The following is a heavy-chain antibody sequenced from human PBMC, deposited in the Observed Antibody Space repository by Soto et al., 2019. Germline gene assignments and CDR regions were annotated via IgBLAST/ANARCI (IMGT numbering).Heavy chain of an antibody. V-gene: IGHV3-23*01. Sequence: EVQLLESGGGLIQPGGSMRLSCAVSGFTFSAYSMSWVRQAPGKGLEWVSGISGLGGSTYYADSVKGRFTISRDNSKNTLYLQVSSLRAEDTAVYYWSKSTVNTWELYYFDYWGQGTLLIVSS. J-gene: IGHJ4*02. CDR2: ISGLGGST. D-gene: IGHD1-26*01. CDR3: SKSTVNTWELYYFDY. CDR1: GFTFSAYS.